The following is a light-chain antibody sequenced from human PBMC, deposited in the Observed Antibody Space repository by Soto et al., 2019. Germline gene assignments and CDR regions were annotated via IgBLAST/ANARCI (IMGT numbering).Light chain of an antibody. V-gene: IGKV1-5*03. J-gene: IGKJ1*01. CDR2: KAS. CDR1: QTISSW. CDR3: QHYNSYSEA. Sequence: DIQMTQSPSTLSGSVGDRVTITCRASQTISSWLAWYQKKPGKAPKILISKASTLKSGVPSRFSGSGSGTEFTLTISSLQPDDFATYYCQHYNSYSEAVGQGTKVELK.